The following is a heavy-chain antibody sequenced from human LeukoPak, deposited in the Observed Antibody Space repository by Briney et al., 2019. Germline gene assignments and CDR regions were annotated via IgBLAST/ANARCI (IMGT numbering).Heavy chain of an antibody. CDR3: ARDPSNTSGWYIWFDF. J-gene: IGHJ5*01. Sequence: GALVRVSCKASGHTFKNYVISWGRQAPGQGLEGRGWSSTYNGDTKHAPKFQGRRTLTPDASPSTAYMEMRGLRSDGTAVYSCARDPSNTSGWYIWFDFRGQGTLVTVSS. V-gene: IGHV1-18*04. CDR2: SSTYNGDT. D-gene: IGHD6-19*01. CDR1: GHTFKNYV.